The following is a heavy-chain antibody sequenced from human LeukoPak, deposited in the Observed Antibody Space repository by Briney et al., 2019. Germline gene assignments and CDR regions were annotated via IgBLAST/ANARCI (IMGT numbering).Heavy chain of an antibody. CDR2: IQYDGSNK. J-gene: IGHJ6*02. CDR1: GLTFNSYG. V-gene: IGHV3-30*02. Sequence: GGSLGLSCAASGLTFNSYGMNWVRQAPGKGLEWVAFIQYDGSNKYYADSVKGRFTISRDNSRNTLYLQMNSLRAEDTAVYYCARGDSVAGTYYYYYGMDVWGQGTTVTVSS. D-gene: IGHD6-19*01. CDR3: ARGDSVAGTYYYYYGMDV.